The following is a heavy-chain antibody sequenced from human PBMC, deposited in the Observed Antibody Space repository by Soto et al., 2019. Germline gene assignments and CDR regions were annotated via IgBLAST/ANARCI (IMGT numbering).Heavy chain of an antibody. J-gene: IGHJ6*02. CDR3: VKDWSGEKCPCMDV. CDR1: GFTFWNYA. Sequence: EVQLLESGGGLGQPGGSLRLSCEASGFTFWNYAMTWVRQAPGKGPEWVSSISRNGDRTYYVDSVKGRFIISRDNSENTLFLQMDSLRAEDAAIYYCVKDWSGEKCPCMDVCGQGTTVTVSS. V-gene: IGHV3-23*01. D-gene: IGHD3-3*01. CDR2: ISRNGDRT.